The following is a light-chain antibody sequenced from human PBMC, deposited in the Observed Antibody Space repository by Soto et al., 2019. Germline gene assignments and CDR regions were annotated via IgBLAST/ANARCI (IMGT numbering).Light chain of an antibody. Sequence: DIQVTQSPSTLSASVGDRVTITCRASQTISSWLAWYQQNPGKPPKLLIYEASSLESGVPSRFSGSGSGTEFTLTISSLQPDDFATYYCQQYNSYALTFGQGTKVDIK. CDR2: EAS. J-gene: IGKJ1*01. V-gene: IGKV1-5*03. CDR1: QTISSW. CDR3: QQYNSYALT.